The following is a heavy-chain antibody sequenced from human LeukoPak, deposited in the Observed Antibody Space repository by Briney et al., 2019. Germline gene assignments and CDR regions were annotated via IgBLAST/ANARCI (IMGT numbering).Heavy chain of an antibody. Sequence: SETLSLTCTVSGASISNDYWCWIRQPPGKGLEWIADIHGTGSTNYNPSLLTRVTLSLDTSENRFSLKLSSVTAADTALYFCARGTCSRTNCRPYFHYWGQGTLVTVSS. CDR1: GASISNDY. D-gene: IGHD2-2*01. V-gene: IGHV4-59*01. CDR3: ARGTCSRTNCRPYFHY. CDR2: IHGTGST. J-gene: IGHJ4*02.